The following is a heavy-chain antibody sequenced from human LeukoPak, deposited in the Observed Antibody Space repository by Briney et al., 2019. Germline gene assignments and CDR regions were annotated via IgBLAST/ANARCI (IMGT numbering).Heavy chain of an antibody. V-gene: IGHV4-39*01. D-gene: IGHD2-2*01. CDR1: GGSISSSSYY. CDR2: IYYSGST. CDR3: ATLGGIVVVPAAQRREEDY. J-gene: IGHJ4*02. Sequence: SETLSLTCTVSGGSISSSSYYWGWIRQPPGKGLEWIGSIYYSGSTYYNPSLKSRVTISVDTSKNQFSLKLSSVTAADTAVYYCATLGGIVVVPAAQRREEDYWGQGTLVTVSS.